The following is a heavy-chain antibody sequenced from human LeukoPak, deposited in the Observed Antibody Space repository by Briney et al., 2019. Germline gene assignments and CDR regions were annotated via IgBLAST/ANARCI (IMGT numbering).Heavy chain of an antibody. CDR1: GFTFSNYG. V-gene: IGHV3-23*01. J-gene: IGHJ4*02. Sequence: PGGSLRLSCAASGFTFSNYGMSWVRQAPGKGLEWVSAISGSGGSTYYADSVKGRFTISRDNSKNTLYLQMNSLRAEDTAVYYCAKFIAVAGLGYWGQGTLVTVSS. CDR2: ISGSGGST. D-gene: IGHD6-19*01. CDR3: AKFIAVAGLGY.